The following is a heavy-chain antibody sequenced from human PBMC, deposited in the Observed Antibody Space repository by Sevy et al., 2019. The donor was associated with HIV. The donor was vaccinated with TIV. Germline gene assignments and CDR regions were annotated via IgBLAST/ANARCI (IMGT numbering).Heavy chain of an antibody. D-gene: IGHD4-17*01. J-gene: IGHJ4*02. CDR3: ATGLRDYGDYLLAF. Sequence: GGSLRLSCVASGFAFRGRAMSWVRQAPGKGLEWVSAISGGGGDTYYAPSVKGRFTISRDNSKDTLYLHLNSLRADDTAMFYCATGLRDYGDYLLAFWGQGTLVTVSS. V-gene: IGHV3-23*01. CDR1: GFAFRGRA. CDR2: ISGGGGDT.